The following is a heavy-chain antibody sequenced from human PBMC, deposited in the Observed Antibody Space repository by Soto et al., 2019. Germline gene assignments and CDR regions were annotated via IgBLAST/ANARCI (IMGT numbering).Heavy chain of an antibody. V-gene: IGHV1-18*01. J-gene: IGHJ6*03. Sequence: ASVKVSCKASGYTFTSYVISWVRQAPGQGLEWMGWISAYNGNTNYAQKLQGRVTMTTDTSTSTAYMELRSLRSDDTAVYYCARVGRLDYYGSGSYYTGKYYYYMDVWGKGTTVTV. CDR2: ISAYNGNT. CDR1: GYTFTSYV. CDR3: ARVGRLDYYGSGSYYTGKYYYYMDV. D-gene: IGHD3-10*01.